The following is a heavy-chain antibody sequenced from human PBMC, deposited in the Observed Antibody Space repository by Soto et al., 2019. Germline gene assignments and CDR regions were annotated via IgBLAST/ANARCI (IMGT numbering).Heavy chain of an antibody. J-gene: IGHJ3*02. D-gene: IGHD3-3*01. CDR2: INAGNGNT. Sequence: QVQLVQSGAEVKKPGASVKVSCKASGYTFTSYAMHWVRQAPGQSLEWMGWINAGNGNTEHSQNFQGKVTITRDTSASTAYMELSSLRSEDTAVYYCARGKLEWLTHSDAFDIWGQGPMVTVSS. CDR3: ARGKLEWLTHSDAFDI. CDR1: GYTFTSYA. V-gene: IGHV1-3*01.